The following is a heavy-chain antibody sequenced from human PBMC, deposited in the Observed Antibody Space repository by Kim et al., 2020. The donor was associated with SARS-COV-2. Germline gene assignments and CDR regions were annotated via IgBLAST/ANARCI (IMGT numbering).Heavy chain of an antibody. V-gene: IGHV3-66*01. J-gene: IGHJ6*03. Sequence: GGSLRLSCAASGFTVSSNYMSWVRQAPGKGLEWVSVIYSGGSTYYAASVKGRLTISRDNSKNTLDLQMNSLRAEETAAYYCARDRGTEYYYYYMDVWGKGTTVTVSS. CDR1: GFTVSSNY. CDR2: IYSGGST. D-gene: IGHD1-1*01. CDR3: ARDRGTEYYYYYMDV.